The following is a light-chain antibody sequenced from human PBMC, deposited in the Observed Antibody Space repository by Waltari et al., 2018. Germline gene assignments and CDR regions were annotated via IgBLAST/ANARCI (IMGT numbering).Light chain of an antibody. CDR2: DVS. V-gene: IGLV2-14*03. J-gene: IGLJ2*01. CDR1: ISDVGGYNY. CDR3: SSYTSSSTRV. Sequence: QSALTQPASVSGSPGQSITISCTGPISDVGGYNYVSWYQQHPGKAPKLMIYDVSNRPSGVSNRFSGSKSGNTASLTISGLQAEDEADYYCSSYTSSSTRVFGGGTKLTVL.